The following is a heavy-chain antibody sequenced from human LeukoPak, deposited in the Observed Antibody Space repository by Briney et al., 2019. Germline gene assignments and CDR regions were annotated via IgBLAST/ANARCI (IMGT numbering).Heavy chain of an antibody. Sequence: GGSLRLSCAASGFTFDDYAMHWVRQAPGKGLEWVSGISWNSGSIGNADSVKGRFTISRDNAKNSLYLQMNSLRAEDTALYYCAKDRSTVVTPADAFDIWGQGTMVTVSS. V-gene: IGHV3-9*01. CDR1: GFTFDDYA. CDR3: AKDRSTVVTPADAFDI. J-gene: IGHJ3*02. CDR2: ISWNSGSI. D-gene: IGHD4-23*01.